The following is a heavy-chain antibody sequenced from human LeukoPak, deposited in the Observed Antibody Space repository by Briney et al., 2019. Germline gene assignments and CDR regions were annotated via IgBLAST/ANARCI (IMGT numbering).Heavy chain of an antibody. V-gene: IGHV4-30-4*01. D-gene: IGHD1-26*01. CDR3: ARAYALGAYGMDV. Sequence: PSQTLSLTCTVSGGSISSGDYYWSCIRQPPGKGLEWIVYIYYSGSTYSNPSLKSRVTISVDTSQNHFSLKLSSVTAADTAVDYCARAYALGAYGMDVWGQGTTVTVSS. CDR1: GGSISSGDYY. CDR2: IYYSGST. J-gene: IGHJ6*02.